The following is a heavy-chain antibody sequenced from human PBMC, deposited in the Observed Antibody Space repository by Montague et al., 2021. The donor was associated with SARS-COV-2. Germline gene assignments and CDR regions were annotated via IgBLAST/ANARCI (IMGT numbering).Heavy chain of an antibody. CDR3: AREWVYYEILTGYRNWFDP. CDR2: IYTSGRT. V-gene: IGHV4-61*02. CDR1: GGSISRGSYY. J-gene: IGHJ5*02. D-gene: IGHD3-9*01. Sequence: TLSLTCTVSGGSISRGSYYWSWIRQPAGKGLEWIGRIYTSGRTXYXXXXKXRVTISVDTSTNQFSLKLSSVTAADTAVYYCAREWVYYEILTGYRNWFDPWGQGTLVTVSS.